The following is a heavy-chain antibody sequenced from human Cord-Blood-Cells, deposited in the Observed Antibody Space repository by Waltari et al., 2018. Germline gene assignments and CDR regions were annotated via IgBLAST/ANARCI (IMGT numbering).Heavy chain of an antibody. V-gene: IGHV3-23*01. D-gene: IGHD6-19*01. J-gene: IGHJ4*02. CDR3: APRSSGWYFDY. Sequence: EVQLLESGGGLVQPGGSRRLSCAASGFTFSSHAMRWVRQAPGKGLEWVSAISGSGGSTYYADSVKGRFTISRDNSKNTLYLQMNSLRAEDTAVYYCAPRSSGWYFDYWGQGTLVTVSS. CDR1: GFTFSSHA. CDR2: ISGSGGST.